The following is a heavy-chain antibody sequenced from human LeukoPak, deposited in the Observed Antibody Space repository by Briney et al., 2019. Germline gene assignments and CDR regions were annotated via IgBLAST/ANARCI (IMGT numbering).Heavy chain of an antibody. CDR3: ARDRVFADYYDSSGYYDY. CDR2: ISAYNGNT. CDR1: GYTFTSYG. J-gene: IGHJ4*02. Sequence: GASVKVSCKASGYTFTSYGISWVRQAPGQGLEWMGWISAYNGNTNYAQKLQGRVTMTTDTSTSTACMELRSLRSVDTAVYYCARDRVFADYYDSSGYYDYWGQGTLVTVSS. D-gene: IGHD3-22*01. V-gene: IGHV1-18*01.